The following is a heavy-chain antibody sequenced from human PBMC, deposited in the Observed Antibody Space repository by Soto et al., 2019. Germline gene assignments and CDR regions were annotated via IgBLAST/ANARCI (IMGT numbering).Heavy chain of an antibody. J-gene: IGHJ4*02. D-gene: IGHD6-19*01. CDR2: INHSGST. Sequence: TSETLSLTCAVYGGCFSGYYWSWIRQPPGKGLEWIGEINHSGSTNYNPSLKSRVTISVDTSKNQFSLKLSSVTAADTAVYYCARAAWLVRKPDLDYWGQGTLVTVSS. CDR3: ARAAWLVRKPDLDY. CDR1: GGCFSGYY. V-gene: IGHV4-34*01.